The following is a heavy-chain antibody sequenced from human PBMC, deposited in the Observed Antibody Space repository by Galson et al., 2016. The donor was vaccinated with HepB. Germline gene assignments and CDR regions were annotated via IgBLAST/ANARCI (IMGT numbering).Heavy chain of an antibody. J-gene: IGHJ4*02. CDR2: INHRGTT. V-gene: IGHV4-34*01. Sequence: TLSLTCGLFNGSLSNYFWSWIRQTPGKGLEWIGEINHRGTTNKNPSLTSRLTMSIDTSKNQFSLKLSSVTAADTAVYYCAGGSEDTFVHRRLGGIFDSWGQGTLVAVSS. D-gene: IGHD3-16*01. CDR1: NGSLSNYF. CDR3: AGGSEDTFVHRRLGGIFDS.